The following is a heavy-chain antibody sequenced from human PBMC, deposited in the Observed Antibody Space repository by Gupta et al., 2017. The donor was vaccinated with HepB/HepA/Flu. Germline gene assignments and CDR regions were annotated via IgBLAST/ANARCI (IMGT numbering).Heavy chain of an antibody. J-gene: IGHJ4*02. Sequence: KDLRGVSYISSSGSTIYYADSVKGRFTISRDNAKNSLYLQMNSLRAEDTAVYYCARAWGYCSSTSCYNYDYWGQGTLVTVSS. CDR2: ISSSGSTI. V-gene: IGHV3-11*04. D-gene: IGHD2-2*02. CDR3: ARAWGYCSSTSCYNYDY.